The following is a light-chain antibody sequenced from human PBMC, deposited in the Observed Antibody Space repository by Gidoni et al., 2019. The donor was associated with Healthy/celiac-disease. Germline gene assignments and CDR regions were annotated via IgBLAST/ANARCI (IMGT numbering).Light chain of an antibody. CDR3: QQYGSSPWT. CDR2: GAS. Sequence: IVSTQSPGTLSLSPGERATLSCRASQSVSSSYLAWYQQKPGQAPRLLIYGASSRATGIPDRFNGSGSGTDFTLTISRLEPEDFAVYYCQQYGSSPWTFGQGTKVEIK. V-gene: IGKV3-20*01. CDR1: QSVSSSY. J-gene: IGKJ1*01.